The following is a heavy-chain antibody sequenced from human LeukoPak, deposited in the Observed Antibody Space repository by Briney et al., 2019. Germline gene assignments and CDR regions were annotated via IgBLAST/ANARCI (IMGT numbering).Heavy chain of an antibody. J-gene: IGHJ4*02. D-gene: IGHD5-24*01. CDR1: GFTFNNYA. CDR2: ISGSGGRT. Sequence: GGSLRLSCEVSGFTFNNYAMSWVRQAPGKGLEWVSAISGSGGRTYYADSVKGRFTISRDNSKNTLFLHMNSLRAEDTAVCYCAREASLGWDGYNSNTPLVDYWGQGTLVTVSS. CDR3: AREASLGWDGYNSNTPLVDY. V-gene: IGHV3-23*01.